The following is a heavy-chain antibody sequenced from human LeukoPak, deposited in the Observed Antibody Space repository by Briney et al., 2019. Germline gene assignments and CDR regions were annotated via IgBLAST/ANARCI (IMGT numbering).Heavy chain of an antibody. CDR2: INPNSGGT. J-gene: IGHJ6*02. CDR1: GYTFTGYY. D-gene: IGHD2-2*01. Sequence: ASVKVSCKASGYTFTGYYMHWVRQAPGQGLEWMGWINPNSGGTNYAQKLQGRVTMTTDTSTSTAYMELRSLRSDDTAVYYCARFRGIVVVPAAIDYYYYYGMDVWGQGTTVTVSS. CDR3: ARFRGIVVVPAAIDYYYYYGMDV. V-gene: IGHV1-2*02.